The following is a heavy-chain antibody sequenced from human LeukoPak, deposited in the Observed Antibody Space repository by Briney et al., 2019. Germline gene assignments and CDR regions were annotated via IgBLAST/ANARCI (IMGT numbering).Heavy chain of an antibody. CDR3: AKYGPQDSGSSHFDY. CDR2: IKQDGSEK. Sequence: PGGSLRLSCAASGFDFSNYWMYWVRQAPGKGLEWVANIKQDGSEKYYVDSVRGRFTISRDNAKNSLSLQMNSLRAEDTAIYYCAKYGPQDSGSSHFDYWGQGALVTVSS. J-gene: IGHJ4*02. D-gene: IGHD1-26*01. V-gene: IGHV3-7*03. CDR1: GFDFSNYW.